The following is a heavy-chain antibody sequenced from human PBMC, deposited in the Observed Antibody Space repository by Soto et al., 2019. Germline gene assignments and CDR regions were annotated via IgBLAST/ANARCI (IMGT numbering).Heavy chain of an antibody. Sequence: SETLSLTCTVSGGSISSSIYYWGWIRQPPGKGLEWIGSIYYSGSTYYNPSLKSRVTISVDTSKNQFSLKLSSVTAADTAVYYCARLNSYSSGWAYYYYYYMDVWGKGTTVTVSS. D-gene: IGHD6-19*01. CDR1: GGSISSSIYY. J-gene: IGHJ6*03. CDR3: ARLNSYSSGWAYYYYYYMDV. V-gene: IGHV4-39*01. CDR2: IYYSGST.